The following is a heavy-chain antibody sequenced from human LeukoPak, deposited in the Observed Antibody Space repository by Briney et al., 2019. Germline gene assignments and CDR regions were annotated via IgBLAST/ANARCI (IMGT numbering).Heavy chain of an antibody. V-gene: IGHV3-23*01. D-gene: IGHD3-10*01. CDR1: GFTFSGSW. CDR3: AKGSSAGRPYYFDY. J-gene: IGHJ4*02. Sequence: HPGGSLRLSCVASGFTFSGSWMHWVRQAPGKGLEWVSAISHTSEYTYHADSVKGRFTISRDNSKNTLYLQMNSLRAEDTAMYYCAKGSSAGRPYYFDYWGQGTLVTVSS. CDR2: ISHTSEYT.